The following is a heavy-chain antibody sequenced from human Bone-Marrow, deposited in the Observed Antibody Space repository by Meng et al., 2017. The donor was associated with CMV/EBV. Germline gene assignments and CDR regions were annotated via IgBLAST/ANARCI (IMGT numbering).Heavy chain of an antibody. J-gene: IGHJ4*02. V-gene: IGHV4-39*01. D-gene: IGHD2-15*01. CDR1: GGSISSSSYY. CDR2: IYYSGST. CDR3: ARVMEYCSGGSCYLYYFDY. Sequence: SETLSLTCTVSGGSISSSSYYWGWIRQPPGKGLEWIGSIYYSGSTYYNPSLKSRVTISVDTSKNQFSLKLSSVTAADTAVYYCARVMEYCSGGSCYLYYFDYWGQGTLVTVSS.